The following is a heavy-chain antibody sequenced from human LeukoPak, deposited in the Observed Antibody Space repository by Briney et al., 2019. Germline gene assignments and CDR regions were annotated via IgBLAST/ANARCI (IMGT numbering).Heavy chain of an antibody. CDR1: GGSISSSSYY. V-gene: IGHV4-61*01. J-gene: IGHJ5*02. Sequence: SETLSLTCTVSGGSISSSSYYWGWIRQPPGKGLEWIGYIYYSGSTNYNPSLKSRVTISVDTSKNQFSLKLSSVTAADTAVYYCARDALGPDYYGSGSYYLPLGPWGQGTLVTVSS. D-gene: IGHD3-10*01. CDR3: ARDALGPDYYGSGSYYLPLGP. CDR2: IYYSGST.